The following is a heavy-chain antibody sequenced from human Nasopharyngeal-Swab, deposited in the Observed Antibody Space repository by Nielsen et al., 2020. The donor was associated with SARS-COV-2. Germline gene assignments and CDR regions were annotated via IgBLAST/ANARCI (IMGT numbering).Heavy chain of an antibody. CDR3: TRCGGGCYSGRDY. V-gene: IGHV3-73*01. J-gene: IGHJ4*02. CDR2: IRSKGNNYAT. D-gene: IGHD2-15*01. CDR1: GFTFNSA. Sequence: GSLRLSCAASGFTFNSAIHWVRQASGKGLEWVGRIRSKGNNYATAYAASVKGRFTIFRDDPTNTAFLQMNSLKTEDTAVYYCTRCGGGCYSGRDYWGQGTLVTVSS.